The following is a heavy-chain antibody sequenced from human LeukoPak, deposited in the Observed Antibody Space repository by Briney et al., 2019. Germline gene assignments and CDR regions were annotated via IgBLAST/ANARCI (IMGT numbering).Heavy chain of an antibody. J-gene: IGHJ5*02. D-gene: IGHD4-17*01. Sequence: GGSLRLSCAASGFTFSSYAMHWVRQAPGKGLEWVAVISYDGSNKYYADSVKGRFTISRDNSKNTLYLQMNSLRAEDTAVYYCARGGMTTVIDNWFDPWGQGTLVTVSS. CDR1: GFTFSSYA. V-gene: IGHV3-30*04. CDR3: ARGGMTTVIDNWFDP. CDR2: ISYDGSNK.